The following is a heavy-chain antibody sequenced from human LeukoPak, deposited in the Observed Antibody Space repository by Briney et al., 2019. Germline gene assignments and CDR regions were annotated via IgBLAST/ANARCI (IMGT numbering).Heavy chain of an antibody. V-gene: IGHV4-59*01. CDR1: GGSISNYY. CDR2: IYYTGTT. J-gene: IGHJ6*02. Sequence: SETLSLTCTVSGGSISNYYWSWIRQPPGKALEWIGYIYYTGTTKYNPSLKSRATISLDTSKNQFSLKLTSVTAADTALFFCARGYDINVWGQGTTVTVSS. CDR3: ARGYDINV.